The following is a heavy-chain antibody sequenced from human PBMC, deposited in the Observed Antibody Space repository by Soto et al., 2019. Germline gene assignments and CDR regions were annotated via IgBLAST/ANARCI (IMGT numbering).Heavy chain of an antibody. Sequence: PSETLSLTCTVSGGSISSSSYYWGWIRQPPGKGLEWIGSIYYSGSTYYNPSLKSRVTISVDTSKNQFSLKLSSVTAADTAVYYCARRRGYSYGYSDYWGQGTLVT. CDR3: ARRRGYSYGYSDY. J-gene: IGHJ4*02. CDR2: IYYSGST. D-gene: IGHD5-18*01. CDR1: GGSISSSSYY. V-gene: IGHV4-39*01.